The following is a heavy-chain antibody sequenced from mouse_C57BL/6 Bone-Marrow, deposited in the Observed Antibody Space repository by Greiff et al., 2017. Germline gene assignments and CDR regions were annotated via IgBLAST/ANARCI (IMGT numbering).Heavy chain of an antibody. V-gene: IGHV5-16*01. Sequence: VQLKESEGGLVQPGSSMKLSCTASGFTFSDYYMAWVRQVPEKGLEWVANINYDGSSTYYLDSLKSRFIISRDNAKNILYLQMSSLKSEDTATYYCARVDGYYEGMDYWGQGTSVTVSS. J-gene: IGHJ4*01. CDR1: GFTFSDYY. CDR2: INYDGSST. CDR3: ARVDGYYEGMDY. D-gene: IGHD2-3*01.